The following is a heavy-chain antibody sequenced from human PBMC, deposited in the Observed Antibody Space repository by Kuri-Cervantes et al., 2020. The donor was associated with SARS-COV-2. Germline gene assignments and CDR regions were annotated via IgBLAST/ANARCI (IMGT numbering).Heavy chain of an antibody. Sequence: SETLSLTCAVSGGSISSSNWWSWVRQPPGKGLEWIGEIYHSGSTNYNPSLKGRVTISVDKSKNQFSLKLSSVTAADTAVYYCARTGAVAATQINAFDIWGQGTMVTDSS. D-gene: IGHD2-15*01. CDR2: IYHSGST. CDR1: GGSISSSNW. V-gene: IGHV4-4*02. CDR3: ARTGAVAATQINAFDI. J-gene: IGHJ3*02.